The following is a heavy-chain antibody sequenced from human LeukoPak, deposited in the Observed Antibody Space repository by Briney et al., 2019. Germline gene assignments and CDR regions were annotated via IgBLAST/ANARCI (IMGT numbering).Heavy chain of an antibody. CDR3: ARGGSYYGSGSYYGMDV. J-gene: IGHJ6*02. D-gene: IGHD3-10*01. Sequence: SETLSLTCTVSGGSISSGGYYWSWIRQHPGKGLEWIGYIYYSGSTYYNPSLKSRVTISVDTSKNQFSLKLSPVTAADTAVYYCARGGSYYGSGSYYGMDVWGQGTTVTVSS. CDR2: IYYSGST. V-gene: IGHV4-31*03. CDR1: GGSISSGGYY.